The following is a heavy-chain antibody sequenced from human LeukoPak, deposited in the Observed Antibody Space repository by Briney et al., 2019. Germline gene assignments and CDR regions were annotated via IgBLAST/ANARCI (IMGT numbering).Heavy chain of an antibody. CDR3: ARGPITIFGVVIIEAYYYGMDV. J-gene: IGHJ6*02. CDR1: GGTFSSYA. Sequence: AASVKVSCKASGGTFSSYAISWVRQAPGQGLEWMGGIIPIFGTANYAQKLQGRVTMTTDTSTSTAYMELRSLRSDDTAVYYCARGPITIFGVVIIEAYYYGMDVWGQGTTVTVSS. D-gene: IGHD3-3*01. V-gene: IGHV1-69*05. CDR2: IIPIFGTA.